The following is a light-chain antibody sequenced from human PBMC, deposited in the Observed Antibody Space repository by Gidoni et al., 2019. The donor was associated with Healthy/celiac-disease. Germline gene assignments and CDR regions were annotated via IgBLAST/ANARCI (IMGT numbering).Light chain of an antibody. Sequence: EIVLTQSPGTLSLSPGESATLSCRASQSVSSSYLAWYQQQPGQAPRLLIYGASSRATGFPDRFSGSGSGTDFTLTISRLEPEDFAVYYCQQYGSSPPVTFGPGTKVDIK. CDR3: QQYGSSPPVT. V-gene: IGKV3-20*01. CDR2: GAS. J-gene: IGKJ3*01. CDR1: QSVSSSY.